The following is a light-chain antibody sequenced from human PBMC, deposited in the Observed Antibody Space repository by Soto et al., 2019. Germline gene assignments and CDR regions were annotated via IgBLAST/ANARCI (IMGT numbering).Light chain of an antibody. CDR2: GAF. J-gene: IGKJ4*01. CDR1: QSVSSD. CDR3: RQYNDWSLT. V-gene: IGKV3-15*01. Sequence: EIVTSQSPPSLSMFPGERAPHSCRASQSVSSDLGGYQQKPGQAPRLLIHGAFIRAAGVPARCSGSGSGTEFTLPISSLLSEDSAVYYCRQYNDWSLTFGGGTKVDIK.